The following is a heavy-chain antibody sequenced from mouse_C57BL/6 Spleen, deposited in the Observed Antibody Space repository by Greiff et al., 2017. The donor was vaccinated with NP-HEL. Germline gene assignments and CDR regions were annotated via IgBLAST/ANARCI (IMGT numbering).Heavy chain of an antibody. V-gene: IGHV1-61*01. D-gene: IGHD2-4*01. J-gene: IGHJ2*01. Sequence: QVQLQQPGAELVRPGSSVKLSCKASGYTFTSYWMDWVKQRPGQGLEWIGNIYPSDSETHYNQKFKDKATLTVDKSSSTAYMQLSSLTSEDSAVYYCARGDYGAGDYWGQGTTLTVSS. CDR3: ARGDYGAGDY. CDR2: IYPSDSET. CDR1: GYTFTSYW.